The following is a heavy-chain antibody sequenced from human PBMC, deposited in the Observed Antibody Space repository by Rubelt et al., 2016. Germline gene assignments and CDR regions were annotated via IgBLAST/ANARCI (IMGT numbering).Heavy chain of an antibody. CDR2: FDPEDGET. D-gene: IGHD6-19*01. J-gene: IGHJ4*02. Sequence: QVQLVQSGAEVKKPGASVKVSCKVSGYTFTELSMHWVRQAPGNGLDWTGGFDPEDGETIYAPRFQGIVTITEDTSTDTAYMELSSLRSEDTAVDYWATGQYSSGCDYWGQGTLVTVSS. V-gene: IGHV1-24*01. CDR3: ATGQYSSGCDY. CDR1: GYTFTELS.